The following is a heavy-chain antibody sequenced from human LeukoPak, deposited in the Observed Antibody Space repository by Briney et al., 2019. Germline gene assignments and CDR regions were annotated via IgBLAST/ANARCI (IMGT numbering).Heavy chain of an antibody. CDR1: GFTFSSYG. CDR3: ATQHSSGSNWFDP. Sequence: GGSLRLSCAASGFTFSSYGMHWVRQAPGKGLEWVAVIWYGGSNKYYADSVKGRFTISRDNSKNTLYLQMNSLRAEDTAVYYCATQHSSGSNWFDPWGQGTLVTVPS. V-gene: IGHV3-33*08. CDR2: IWYGGSNK. D-gene: IGHD6-19*01. J-gene: IGHJ5*02.